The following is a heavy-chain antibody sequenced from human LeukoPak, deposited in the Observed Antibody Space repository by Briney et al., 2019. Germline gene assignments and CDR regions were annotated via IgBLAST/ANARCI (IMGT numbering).Heavy chain of an antibody. CDR2: VYRSGST. J-gene: IGHJ2*01. CDR3: ARQREGYFDL. V-gene: IGHV4-4*07. CDR1: GGSISDSY. Sequence: SETLSLTCTVSGGSISDSYWCWMRQSAGKGLEWIGRVYRSGSTNYNPSLKSRVVISVDTSKNQFSLNLASVTAADTAVYYCARQREGYFDLWGRGTLVTVSS.